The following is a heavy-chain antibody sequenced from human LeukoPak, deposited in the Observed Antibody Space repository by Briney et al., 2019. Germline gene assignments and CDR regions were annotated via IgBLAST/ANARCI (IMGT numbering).Heavy chain of an antibody. V-gene: IGHV4-39*01. D-gene: IGHD3-3*01. Sequence: PSETLSLTCTVSGGSISSSSYYWGWIRQPPGKGLEWIGTIYYSGSTYYNPSLKSRVTISVDTSKNQFSLKLSSVTAADTAVYYCARRGTIFGVVTVAAGMDVWGQGTTVTVSS. CDR2: IYYSGST. CDR3: ARRGTIFGVVTVAAGMDV. J-gene: IGHJ6*02. CDR1: GGSISSSSYY.